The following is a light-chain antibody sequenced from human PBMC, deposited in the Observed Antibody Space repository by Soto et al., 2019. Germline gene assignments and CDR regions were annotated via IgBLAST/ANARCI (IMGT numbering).Light chain of an antibody. CDR3: QQYNSYSRT. V-gene: IGKV1-5*01. CDR1: QTISSW. CDR2: DAS. J-gene: IGKJ1*01. Sequence: DVQMTQSPSTLSGSVGDRVTITCRASQTISSWLAWYQQRPGKAPNLLIYDASILESGVPSRFSGSGSGTEFTLTISSLQPDDFATYYCQQYNSYSRTFGQGTKVDI.